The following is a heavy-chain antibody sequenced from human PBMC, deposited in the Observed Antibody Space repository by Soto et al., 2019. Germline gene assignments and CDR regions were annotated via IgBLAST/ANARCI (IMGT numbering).Heavy chain of an antibody. CDR2: INVYNGNT. CDR3: AKGGATATTGIDY. CDR1: GYPFTSYD. D-gene: IGHD1-1*01. J-gene: IGHJ4*02. Sequence: QVQLVQSGAEVKKPGASVKASCKASGYPFTSYDISWVRQAPGQGLEWMGWINVYNGNTNYAQKLQGRVTMTTDTSTSKAYMELRSLTSDDTAVYYCAKGGATATTGIDYWGQGTLVTVSS. V-gene: IGHV1-18*01.